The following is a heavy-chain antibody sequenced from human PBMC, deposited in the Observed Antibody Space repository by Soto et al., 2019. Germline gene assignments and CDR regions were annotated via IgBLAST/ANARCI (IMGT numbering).Heavy chain of an antibody. J-gene: IGHJ5*02. Sequence: QVQLVQSGAEVKKPGASVKVSCKASGYTFTSYGISWVRQAPGQGLEWMGWISAYNGNTNYAQKLQGRVTMTTDTSKRTAYMELRSLRSDVTAVYYCAREIYGETIGFWFDPWGQGTLVTVSS. V-gene: IGHV1-18*04. D-gene: IGHD3-10*01. CDR2: ISAYNGNT. CDR3: AREIYGETIGFWFDP. CDR1: GYTFTSYG.